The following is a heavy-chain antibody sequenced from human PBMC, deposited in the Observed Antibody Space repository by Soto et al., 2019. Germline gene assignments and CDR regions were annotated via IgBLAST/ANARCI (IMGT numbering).Heavy chain of an antibody. CDR1: GDTFSNFA. CDR3: AKMDPSFEGGEVFDP. V-gene: IGHV1-69*01. CDR2: IIPIFGKV. D-gene: IGHD3-16*01. J-gene: IGHJ5*02. Sequence: QVQLVQSGAEVRKPGSSVKVSCQASGDTFSNFAITWVRQAPGQGLDWMGGIIPIFGKVYYAHKFQGRVTNPADGATSTAYMELVSLRSDDTATYYCAKMDPSFEGGEVFDPWGQGTLVTVSS.